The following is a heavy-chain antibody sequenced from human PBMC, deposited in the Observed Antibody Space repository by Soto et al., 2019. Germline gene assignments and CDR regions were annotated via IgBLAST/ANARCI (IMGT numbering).Heavy chain of an antibody. Sequence: GGSLRLSCAASGVTFTNYWMTWVRRTPGKGLEWVANINQDGSERYYADSVKGRFTISRDNAQNSLYLQMNSLRAEDTAVFYCAKISSSAYDIWGRGTMVTVSS. CDR3: AKISSSAYDI. D-gene: IGHD6-6*01. CDR2: INQDGSER. CDR1: GVTFTNYW. J-gene: IGHJ3*02. V-gene: IGHV3-7*01.